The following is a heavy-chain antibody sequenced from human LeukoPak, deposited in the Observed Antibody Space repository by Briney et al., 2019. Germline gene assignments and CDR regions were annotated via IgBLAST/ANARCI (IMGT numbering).Heavy chain of an antibody. CDR3: AKGQNYYDSSGYSY. J-gene: IGHJ4*02. V-gene: IGHV1-69*05. CDR2: IIPIFGTA. Sequence: GASVKVSCKASGGTFSSYAISWVRQAPGQGLEWMGGIIPIFGTANYAQKFQGRVTITTDESTSTAYMELSSLRSEDTAVYYCAKGQNYYDSSGYSYWGQGTLVTVSS. CDR1: GGTFSSYA. D-gene: IGHD3-22*01.